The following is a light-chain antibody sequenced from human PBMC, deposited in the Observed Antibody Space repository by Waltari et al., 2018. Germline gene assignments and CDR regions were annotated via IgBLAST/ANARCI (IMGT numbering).Light chain of an antibody. CDR1: QSISSW. CDR3: QQYNSYRT. Sequence: DIQMTQSPSTLSESVGDRVNITCRASQSISSWLAWYQQKPGKAPKLLIYKASSLESGVPSRFSGSGSGTEFTLTISSLQPDDFATYYCQQYNSYRTFGQGTKVEIK. V-gene: IGKV1-5*03. CDR2: KAS. J-gene: IGKJ1*01.